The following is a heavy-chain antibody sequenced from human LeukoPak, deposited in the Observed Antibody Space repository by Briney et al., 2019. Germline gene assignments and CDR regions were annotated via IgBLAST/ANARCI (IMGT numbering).Heavy chain of an antibody. D-gene: IGHD5-18*01. V-gene: IGHV3-15*01. CDR2: IKRKTAGGTT. J-gene: IGHJ4*02. Sequence: GGSLRLPCAASGFTFSDAWLSWVRQAPGKGLEWVARIKRKTAGGTTDYAAPVKCRFTISRDNAKNSLYLQMDSLRAEDTAVYYCARDGESGYSYADYWGQGTLVTVSS. CDR1: GFTFSDAW. CDR3: ARDGESGYSYADY.